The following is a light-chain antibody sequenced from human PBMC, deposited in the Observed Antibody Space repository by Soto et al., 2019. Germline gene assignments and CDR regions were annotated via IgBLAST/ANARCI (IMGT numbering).Light chain of an antibody. CDR2: AAS. J-gene: IGKJ1*01. CDR3: QKYGSAPRT. CDR1: QGISDY. V-gene: IGKV1-27*01. Sequence: DIPMTQSPSSLSASVGDSVTISCRASQGISDYLAWYQQKPGKVPTLLIYAASTLQSGIPSRFSGRGSGTYFTLTISNLEPEDVAIYYCQKYGSAPRTFGQGTKVEIK.